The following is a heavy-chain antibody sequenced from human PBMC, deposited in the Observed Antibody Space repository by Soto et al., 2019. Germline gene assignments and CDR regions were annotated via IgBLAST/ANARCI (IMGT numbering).Heavy chain of an antibody. CDR3: AKDQSWFGDDQKDYYYYYGMDV. J-gene: IGHJ6*02. CDR1: GFTFSSYG. CDR2: ISYDGSNK. D-gene: IGHD3-10*01. Sequence: VGSLRLSCAASGFTFSSYGMHWVRQAPGKGLEWVAVISYDGSNKYYADSVKGRFTISRDNSKNTLYLQMNSLRAEDTAVYYCAKDQSWFGDDQKDYYYYYGMDVWGQGTTVTVSS. V-gene: IGHV3-30*18.